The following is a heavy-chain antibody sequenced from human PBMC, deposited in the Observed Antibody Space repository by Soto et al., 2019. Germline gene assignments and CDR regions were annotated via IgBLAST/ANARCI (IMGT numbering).Heavy chain of an antibody. Sequence: QVQLQQWGAGLLKPSETLSLTCAIYGGSFSGYYWSWIRQPPGKGLEWIGEINQSGSTNYNPSLKGRVTISVDTSKNQVSLKLSSVTAADTAVYYCARAQEGVDYWGQGTLVTVSS. CDR1: GGSFSGYY. J-gene: IGHJ4*02. CDR3: ARAQEGVDY. V-gene: IGHV4-34*01. CDR2: INQSGST.